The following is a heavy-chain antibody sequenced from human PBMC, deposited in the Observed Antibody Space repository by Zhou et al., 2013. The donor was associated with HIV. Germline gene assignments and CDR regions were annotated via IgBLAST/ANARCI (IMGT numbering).Heavy chain of an antibody. V-gene: IGHV1-69*14. CDR1: GGTFSNYA. CDR3: AGVGSSFDYYYYMDV. Sequence: QVQLVQSGAEVKKPGSSVKVSCKASGGTFSNYAISWVRQAPGQGLEWMGAIIPIFGTTNYAQKFQGRVTITADKSTSTAYMDLNSLRSEDTAMYYCAGVGSSFDYYYYMDVWGKGTTVTVPS. D-gene: IGHD6-6*01. J-gene: IGHJ6*03. CDR2: IIPIFGTT.